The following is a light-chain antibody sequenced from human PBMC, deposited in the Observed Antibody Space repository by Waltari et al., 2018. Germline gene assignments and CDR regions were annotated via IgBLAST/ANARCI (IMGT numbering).Light chain of an antibody. J-gene: IGLJ3*02. CDR2: DDT. CDR3: FSTDSSGNQGGV. Sequence: SYELTQPPSVSVSPGQTARITCSGDALPKQYVYWYQQKSGQAPVLVIYDDTKRPSGIPERFSGSSSGTVATLTISGAQVEDEGDYYCFSTDSSGNQGGVFGGGTKLTVL. CDR1: ALPKQY. V-gene: IGLV3-10*01.